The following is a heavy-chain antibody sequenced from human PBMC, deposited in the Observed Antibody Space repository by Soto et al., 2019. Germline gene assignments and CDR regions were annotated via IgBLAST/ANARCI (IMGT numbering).Heavy chain of an antibody. CDR1: GFTFSSYA. CDR3: AKGDSDYYFDS. CDR2: ISASGSNG. D-gene: IGHD4-4*01. J-gene: IGHJ4*02. Sequence: GGSLRLSCAASGFTFSSYAMSWVRQAPGKGLEWVSAISASGSNGFYTDSVKGRFIISRDNSKNTLYLQMNSLRVDDTALYFCAKGDSDYYFDSLGQGTLVTVSS. V-gene: IGHV3-23*01.